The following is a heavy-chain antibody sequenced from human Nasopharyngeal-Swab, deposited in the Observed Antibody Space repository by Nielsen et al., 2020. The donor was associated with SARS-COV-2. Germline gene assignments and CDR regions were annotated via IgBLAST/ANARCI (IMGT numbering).Heavy chain of an antibody. J-gene: IGHJ4*02. V-gene: IGHV3-30*03. D-gene: IGHD3-22*01. CDR2: ISYDGSNK. CDR3: ARDVDYYDSSGQPLHFDY. CDR1: GFTFSSYG. Sequence: GESLKISCAASGFTFSSYGMHWVRQAPGKGLEWVAVISYDGSNKYYADSVKGRFTISRDNSKNTLYLQMNSLRAEDTAVYYCARDVDYYDSSGQPLHFDYWGQGTLVTVSS.